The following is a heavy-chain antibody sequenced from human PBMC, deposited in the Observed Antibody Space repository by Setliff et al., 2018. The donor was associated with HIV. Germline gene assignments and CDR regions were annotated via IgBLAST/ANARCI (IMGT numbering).Heavy chain of an antibody. J-gene: IGHJ3*01. CDR3: ARHWGRDLGHAFEG. D-gene: IGHD3-16*01. CDR1: GFAFVDFA. CDR2: INWNGGRT. V-gene: IGHV3-20*04. Sequence: LSLSCAASGFAFVDFAMTWVRQRPGKGLEWVSYINWNGGRTDFADSVKGRFTISRDNVERYVFLEMNNLRPEDTALYYCARHWGRDLGHAFEGWGQGTMVTVSS.